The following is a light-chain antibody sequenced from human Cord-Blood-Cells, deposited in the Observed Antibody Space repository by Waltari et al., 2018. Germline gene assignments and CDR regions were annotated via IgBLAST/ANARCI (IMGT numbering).Light chain of an antibody. V-gene: IGKV1-5*01. CDR1: QSISSW. J-gene: IGKJ1*01. CDR3: QQYNSYSWT. CDR2: DAS. Sequence: DIQMTQSPSTLSASVGDRVTITCRASQSISSWLAWYQQKPGKAPKLLIYDASSLESGGPSRFSGSGSGTELTLTISSLQPDDLATYYCQQYNSYSWTFGQGTKVEIK.